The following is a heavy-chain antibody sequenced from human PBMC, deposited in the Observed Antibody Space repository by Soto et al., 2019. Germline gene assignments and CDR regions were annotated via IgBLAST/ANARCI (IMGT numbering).Heavy chain of an antibody. CDR2: IPYDGSNK. Sequence: GGPLRLSCTASGVTFSSFGMHWVRQAPGKGLEWVAVIPYDGSNKYYADSVKGRFTISRDNSKNALYLQLSSLRVEDSAVYYCAKVTGSYNWHDLDPWGQGTQVTVSS. D-gene: IGHD1-1*01. CDR1: GVTFSSFG. J-gene: IGHJ5*02. V-gene: IGHV3-30*18. CDR3: AKVTGSYNWHDLDP.